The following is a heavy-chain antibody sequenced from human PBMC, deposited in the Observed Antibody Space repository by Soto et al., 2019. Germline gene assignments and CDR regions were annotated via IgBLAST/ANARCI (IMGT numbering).Heavy chain of an antibody. CDR3: ARTLRQRLVRGDAFDI. Sequence: PGGSLRLSCAASGFTFSSYGMHWVRQAPGKGLEWVAVIWYDGSNKYYADSVKGRFTISRDNSKNTLYLQMNSLRAEDTAVYYCARTLRQRLVRGDAFDIWGQGTMVTVSS. V-gene: IGHV3-33*01. J-gene: IGHJ3*02. CDR2: IWYDGSNK. CDR1: GFTFSSYG. D-gene: IGHD6-19*01.